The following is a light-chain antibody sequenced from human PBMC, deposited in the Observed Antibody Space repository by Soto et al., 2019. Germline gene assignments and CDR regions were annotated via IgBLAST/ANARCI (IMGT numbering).Light chain of an antibody. V-gene: IGLV1-44*01. CDR3: AAWDDSLNGYV. CDR2: SNN. Sequence: QLVLTQPPSASGTPGQRVTISCSGSSSNIGSNTVNLYQQLPGTAPKLLIYSNNQRPSGVPDRFSGSKSGTSASLAISGLQSEDDVDYYCAAWDDSLNGYVFGPGTKVTVL. CDR1: SSNIGSNT. J-gene: IGLJ1*01.